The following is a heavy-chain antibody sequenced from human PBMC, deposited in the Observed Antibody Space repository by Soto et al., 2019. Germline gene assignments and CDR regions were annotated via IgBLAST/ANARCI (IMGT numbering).Heavy chain of an antibody. CDR3: AKDLSIAAAGKNCFDP. V-gene: IGHV3-23*01. D-gene: IGHD6-13*01. CDR2: ISGSGGST. CDR1: GFTFSSYT. J-gene: IGHJ5*02. Sequence: GGSLRLSCAASGFTFSSYTMSWVRQAPGKGLEWVSAISGSGGSTYYADSVKGRFTISRDNSKNTLYLQMNSLRAEDTAVYYCAKDLSIAAAGKNCFDPWGQGPLVTVSS.